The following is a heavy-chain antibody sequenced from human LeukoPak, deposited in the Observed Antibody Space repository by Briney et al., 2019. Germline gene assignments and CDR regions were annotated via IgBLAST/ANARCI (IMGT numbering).Heavy chain of an antibody. J-gene: IGHJ4*02. D-gene: IGHD2-15*01. CDR3: ARIHRYCSGGACYVLDN. V-gene: IGHV4-59*02. CDR2: VYYSGST. Sequence: PSETLSLTCVVSGGSVSGCYWGWIRQPPGRGLEWIGYVYYSGSTNYNPSFKSRITISVDTSRNQFSLQLGSVTAADTAVYYCARIHRYCSGGACYVLDNWGQGTLVGVSS. CDR1: GGSVSGCY.